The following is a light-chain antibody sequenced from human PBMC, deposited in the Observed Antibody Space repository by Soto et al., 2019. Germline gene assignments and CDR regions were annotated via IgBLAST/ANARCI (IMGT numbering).Light chain of an antibody. Sequence: DIHMSQSPATLAASVGDRVTITCRASQSISSWLAWYQQKPGKAPKLLIYKASSLESGVPSRFSGSGSGTEFTLTISSLQPEDFATYYCQQSYSTPSITFGQGTRLEIK. V-gene: IGKV1-5*03. CDR2: KAS. CDR3: QQSYSTPSIT. J-gene: IGKJ5*01. CDR1: QSISSW.